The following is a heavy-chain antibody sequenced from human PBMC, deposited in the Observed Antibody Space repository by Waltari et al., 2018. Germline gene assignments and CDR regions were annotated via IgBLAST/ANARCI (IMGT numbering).Heavy chain of an antibody. CDR3: ARDSQIDPIWSGFYSAIHF. V-gene: IGHV3-21*01. Sequence: EVQLVESGGGLVKPGGSLRRYLAASGVLFGRYKLNWVRKAPGRGLEWVASISSSSSNIYFADLCQGRFTISRDNAQNSLYLHMNSLRADDTAVYFCARDSQIDPIWSGFYSAIHFWGQGTLVTVSS. CDR1: GVLFGRYK. CDR2: ISSSSSNI. J-gene: IGHJ4*02. D-gene: IGHD3-3*01.